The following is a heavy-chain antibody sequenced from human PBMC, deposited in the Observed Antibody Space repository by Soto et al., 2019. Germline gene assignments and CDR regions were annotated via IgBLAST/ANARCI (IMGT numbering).Heavy chain of an antibody. D-gene: IGHD5-12*01. CDR1: GFTFSSYA. J-gene: IGHJ4*02. CDR2: ISGSGGST. Sequence: EVQLLESGGGLVQPGGSLRLSCAASGFTFSSYAMSWVRQAPGTGLEWVSAISGSGGSTYYADSVKGRFTISRDNTKNTLYTQMKSTRAEDTAVFYCASQRGNIVADYYCDYWGQRTTVTVAS. CDR3: ASQRGNIVADYYCDY. V-gene: IGHV3-23*01.